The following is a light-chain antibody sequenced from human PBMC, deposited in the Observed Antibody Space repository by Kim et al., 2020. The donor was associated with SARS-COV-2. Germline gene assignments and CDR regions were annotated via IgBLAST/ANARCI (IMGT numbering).Light chain of an antibody. Sequence: KTVTIPGTRSSGSIASNYVQWYQQRPGSSPTTVIYEDNQRPSGVPDRFSGSIDSSSNSASLTISGLKTEDEADYYCQSYDSSNLWVFGGGTKLTVL. J-gene: IGLJ3*02. CDR1: SGSIASNY. CDR3: QSYDSSNLWV. CDR2: EDN. V-gene: IGLV6-57*01.